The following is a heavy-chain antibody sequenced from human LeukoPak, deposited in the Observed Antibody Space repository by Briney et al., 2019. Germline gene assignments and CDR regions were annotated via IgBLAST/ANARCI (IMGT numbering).Heavy chain of an antibody. CDR2: IYTSGST. D-gene: IGHD3-10*01. CDR3: ASGSYYYGSGSYYTRFDY. V-gene: IGHV4-61*02. CDR1: GGSISSGSYY. J-gene: IGHJ4*02. Sequence: PSQTLSLTCTVSGGSISSGSYYWSWIRQPAGKGLEWIGRIYTSGSTNYNPSLKSRVTISVDTSKNQFSLKLSSVTAADTAVYYCASGSYYYGSGSYYTRFDYWGQRTLVTVSS.